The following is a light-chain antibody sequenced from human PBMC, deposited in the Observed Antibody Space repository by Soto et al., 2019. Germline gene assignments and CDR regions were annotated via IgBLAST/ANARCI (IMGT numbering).Light chain of an antibody. V-gene: IGKV4-1*01. Sequence: DILMTQSPDSLAVSLGERATINCKSGQSLLFNSNKRNYLAWYQQTPGQPPKLLIYWASTRESGVPDRFSGSGSGTDFTLTISSLQAEDVAVYYCQQYYDTPYTFGQGTKLDIK. CDR3: QQYYDTPYT. CDR1: QSLLFNSNKRNY. CDR2: WAS. J-gene: IGKJ2*01.